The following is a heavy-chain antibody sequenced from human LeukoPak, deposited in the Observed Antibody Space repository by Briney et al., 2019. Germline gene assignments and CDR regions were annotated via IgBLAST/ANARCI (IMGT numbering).Heavy chain of an antibody. CDR1: GGSLSSSNW. D-gene: IGHD3-9*01. Sequence: SETLSLTCAVSGGSLSSSNWWSWVPQPPGKGLGWIGEIYHSGSTNYNPSLKSRVTISVDKSKNQFSLKLSSVTAADTAVYYCARVYYDILTGYYFLDYWGQGTLVTVSS. CDR3: ARVYYDILTGYYFLDY. V-gene: IGHV4-4*02. J-gene: IGHJ4*02. CDR2: IYHSGST.